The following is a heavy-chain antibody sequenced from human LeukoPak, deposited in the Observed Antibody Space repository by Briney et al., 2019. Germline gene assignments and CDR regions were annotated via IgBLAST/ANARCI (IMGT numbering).Heavy chain of an antibody. Sequence: SVKVSCKASGGTFSSYAISWVRQAPGQELEWMGRIIPIFGTANYAQKFQGRVTITTDESTSTAYMELSSLRSEDTAVYYCARERDYGDPRDWGQGTLVTVSS. D-gene: IGHD4-17*01. V-gene: IGHV1-69*05. CDR1: GGTFSSYA. J-gene: IGHJ4*02. CDR2: IIPIFGTA. CDR3: ARERDYGDPRD.